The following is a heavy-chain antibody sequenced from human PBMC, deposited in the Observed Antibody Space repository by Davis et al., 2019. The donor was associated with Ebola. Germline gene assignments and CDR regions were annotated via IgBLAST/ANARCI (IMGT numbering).Heavy chain of an antibody. CDR1: GFTLSSYW. D-gene: IGHD2/OR15-2a*01. CDR2: INSDGSST. V-gene: IGHV3-74*01. J-gene: IGHJ4*02. CDR3: ARSMTAY. Sequence: GESLKISCAASGFTLSSYWMHWVRQPPGKGLVWVSRINSDGSSTSDADSVKGRFTISRDNAKNTLYLQMNSLRVEDTGVYYCARSMTAYWGQGTLVTVSS.